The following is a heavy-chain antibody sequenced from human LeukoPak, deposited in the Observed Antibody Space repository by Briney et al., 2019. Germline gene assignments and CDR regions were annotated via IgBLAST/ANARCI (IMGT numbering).Heavy chain of an antibody. CDR2: INHSGST. Sequence: SETLSLTCAVYGGSFSGYYWSWIRQPPGKGLEWIGEINHSGSTYYNPSLKSRVTISVDTSKNQFSLKLSSVTAADTAVYYCARVIAAAGIGSIAYFDYWGQGTLVTVSS. V-gene: IGHV4-34*01. CDR3: ARVIAAAGIGSIAYFDY. D-gene: IGHD6-13*01. J-gene: IGHJ4*02. CDR1: GGSFSGYY.